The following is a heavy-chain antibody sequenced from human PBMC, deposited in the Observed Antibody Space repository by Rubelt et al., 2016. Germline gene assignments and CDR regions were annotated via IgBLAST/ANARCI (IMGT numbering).Heavy chain of an antibody. J-gene: IGHJ6*03. CDR3: ARVKDGVVITPYYYYMDV. D-gene: IGHD3-3*01. V-gene: IGHV3-66*01. CDR2: IYSGGST. Sequence: GLEWVSVIYSGGSTYYADSVKGRFTISRDNSKNTLYLQMNSLRAEDTAVYYCARVKDGVVITPYYYYMDVWGKGTTVTVSS.